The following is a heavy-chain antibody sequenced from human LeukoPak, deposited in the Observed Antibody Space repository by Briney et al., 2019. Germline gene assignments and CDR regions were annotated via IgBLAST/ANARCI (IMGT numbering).Heavy chain of an antibody. CDR3: ARESEELRPYYYYYYMDV. D-gene: IGHD3-3*01. Sequence: SETLSLTCTVSGGSISSYYWSWIRQPPGKGLEWIGYIYYSGRTNYNPSLKSRVTMSVDTSKNQFSLKLSSVTAADTAVYYCARESEELRPYYYYYYMDVWGKGTTVTVSS. J-gene: IGHJ6*03. V-gene: IGHV4-59*01. CDR1: GGSISSYY. CDR2: IYYSGRT.